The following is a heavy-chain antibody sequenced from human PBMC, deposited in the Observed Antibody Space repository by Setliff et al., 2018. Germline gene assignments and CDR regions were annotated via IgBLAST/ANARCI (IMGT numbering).Heavy chain of an antibody. CDR3: AKAASPLFGILGVEYHFDS. CDR2: IFGGDSST. V-gene: IGHV3-23*03. D-gene: IGHD3-3*01. J-gene: IGHJ4*02. CDR1: GITFKNAW. Sequence: GGSLRLSCRASGITFKNAWMTWVRQAPGKGLEWVSTIFGGDSSTYYADSVRGRFTISRDNSRSTLYLQMNSLRAEDTAIYYCAKAASPLFGILGVEYHFDSWGQGKLVTVSS.